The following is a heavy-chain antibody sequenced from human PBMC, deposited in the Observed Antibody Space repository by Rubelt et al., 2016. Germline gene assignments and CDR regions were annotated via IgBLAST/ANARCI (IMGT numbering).Heavy chain of an antibody. CDR2: ISYDGSNK. CDR3: ARDLGGDSTVDAFDI. V-gene: IGHV3-30*04. Sequence: GLEWVAVISYDGSNKYYADSVKGRFTISRDNSKNTLYLQMNSLRAEDTAVYYCARDLGGDSTVDAFDIWGQGTMVTVSS. J-gene: IGHJ3*02. D-gene: IGHD2-21*02.